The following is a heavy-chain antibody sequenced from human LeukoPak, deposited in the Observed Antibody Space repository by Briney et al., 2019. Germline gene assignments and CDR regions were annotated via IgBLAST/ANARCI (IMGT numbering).Heavy chain of an antibody. J-gene: IGHJ4*02. D-gene: IGHD5-18*01. Sequence: GGSLRLSCAASGFTFNSYSMNWVRQAPGKGLEWVSYISSSSTTIYYADSVKGRFTISRDNAKNSLYLQMNSLRAEDTALYYCARDHLGGYSYGLVYWGQGTLVTVSS. V-gene: IGHV3-48*04. CDR2: ISSSSTTI. CDR1: GFTFNSYS. CDR3: ARDHLGGYSYGLVY.